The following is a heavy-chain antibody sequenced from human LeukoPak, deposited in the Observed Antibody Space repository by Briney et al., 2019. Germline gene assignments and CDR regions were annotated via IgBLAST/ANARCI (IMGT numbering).Heavy chain of an antibody. J-gene: IGHJ4*02. V-gene: IGHV3-23*01. CDR2: ISGSGGST. Sequence: QAGGSLRLSCAASGFTFSSYAMSWVRQAPGKGLEWVSAISGSGGSTYYADSVKGRFTISRDNSKNTLYLQMNSLRAEDMAVYYCAKSGDIVKGDYFDYWGQGTLVTVSS. CDR3: AKSGDIVKGDYFDY. CDR1: GFTFSSYA. D-gene: IGHD2-15*01.